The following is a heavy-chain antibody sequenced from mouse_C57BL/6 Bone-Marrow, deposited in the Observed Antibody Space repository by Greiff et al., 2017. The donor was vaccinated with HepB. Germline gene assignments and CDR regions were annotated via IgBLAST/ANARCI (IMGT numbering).Heavy chain of an antibody. Sequence: EVKVEESGEGLVKPGGSLKLSCAASGFTFSSYAMSWVRQTPEKRLEWVAYISSGGDYIYYAETVKGRFTISRDNARNPLYLQMSSLKSEDTAMYYCTRDKGSNLAWFAYWGQGTLVTVSA. CDR1: GFTFSSYA. V-gene: IGHV5-9-1*02. D-gene: IGHD2-5*01. J-gene: IGHJ3*01. CDR3: TRDKGSNLAWFAY. CDR2: ISSGGDYI.